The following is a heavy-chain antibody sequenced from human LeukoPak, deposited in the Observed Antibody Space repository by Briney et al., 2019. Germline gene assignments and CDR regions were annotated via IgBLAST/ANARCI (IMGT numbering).Heavy chain of an antibody. CDR1: GYTFTSYD. CDR2: MNPNSGNT. V-gene: IGHV1-8*03. J-gene: IGHJ4*02. Sequence: ASVKVSCKASGYTFTSYDINWVRQATGQGLEWMGWMNPNSGNTGYAQKFQGRVTITRNTSISTAYMELSSLRSEDTAVYYCARDIGYSGYGRYGYWGQGTLVTVSS. D-gene: IGHD5-12*01. CDR3: ARDIGYSGYGRYGY.